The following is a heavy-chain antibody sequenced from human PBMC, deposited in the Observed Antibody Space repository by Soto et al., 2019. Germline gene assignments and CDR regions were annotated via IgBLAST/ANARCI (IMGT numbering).Heavy chain of an antibody. V-gene: IGHV1-69*06. J-gene: IGHJ4*02. CDR2: IIPAFGTA. CDR1: GGTFNSYL. Sequence: SVKVSCKTSGGTFNSYLVDWVRQAPGQGLEWMGGIIPAFGTAKYAQKFQGRVTITADKSTTTAYMELRTLTSEDTAVYYCARGLDQPPVGLYFDTWGQGTLVTVSS. CDR3: ARGLDQPPVGLYFDT. D-gene: IGHD2-2*01.